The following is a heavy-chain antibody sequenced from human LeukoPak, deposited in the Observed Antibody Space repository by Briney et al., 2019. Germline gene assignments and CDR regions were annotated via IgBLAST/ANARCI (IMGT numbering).Heavy chain of an antibody. CDR3: ARKKTGATNGLDV. D-gene: IGHD1-1*01. J-gene: IGHJ6*02. CDR2: ISYSGRT. Sequence: PSETLSLTCTVSGGSISSSSYYWGWLRQPPGEGPEWIGSISYSGRTHYNPSLKSRVSISVDTSKNQFSLNLSSVTAADTAVYYCARKKTGATNGLDVWGQGTTVTVSS. V-gene: IGHV4-39*01. CDR1: GGSISSSSYY.